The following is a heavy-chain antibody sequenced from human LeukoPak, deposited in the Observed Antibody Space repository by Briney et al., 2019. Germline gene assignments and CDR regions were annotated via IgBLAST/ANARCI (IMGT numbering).Heavy chain of an antibody. V-gene: IGHV4-39*01. CDR1: GGSTSRDTYY. CDR2: IYYSGTA. CDR3: ARFQDSGDDFDH. J-gene: IGHJ5*02. Sequence: SETLSLTCSLSGGSTSRDTYYWSWIRHPPGKRLEWTAFIYYSGTAYDDPSLKRRVTMFVDTYKHQFSLKITSGTATATAVYYCARFQDSGDDFDHWGQGSLVTVSS. D-gene: IGHD4-17*01.